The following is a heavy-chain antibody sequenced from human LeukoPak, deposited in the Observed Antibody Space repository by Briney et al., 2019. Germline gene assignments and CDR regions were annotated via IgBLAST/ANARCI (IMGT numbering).Heavy chain of an antibody. V-gene: IGHV3-23*01. J-gene: IGHJ4*02. D-gene: IGHD3-22*01. CDR2: ISGSGGST. CDR1: GFTFSSYA. Sequence: GGSLRLSCAASGFTFSSYAMSWVRQAPGKGLEWVSAISGSGGSTYYADSVKGRFTISGDNSKNTLYLQMSSLRAEDTAVYYCVQSAYYYDSSGRYDWGQGTLVTVTS. CDR3: VQSAYYYDSSGRYD.